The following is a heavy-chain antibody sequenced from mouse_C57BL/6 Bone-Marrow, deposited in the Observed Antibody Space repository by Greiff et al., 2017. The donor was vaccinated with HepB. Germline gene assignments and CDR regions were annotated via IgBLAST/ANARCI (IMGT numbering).Heavy chain of an antibody. CDR1: GYTFTDYY. CDR2: INPNNGGT. J-gene: IGHJ2*01. Sequence: EVQLQQSGPELVKPGASVKISCKASGYTFTDYYMNWVKQSHGKSLEWIGDINPNNGGTSYNQKFKGKATLTVDKSSSTAYMELRSLTSEDSAVYYCAAYYDYDLYYFDDWGQGTTLTVSS. D-gene: IGHD2-4*01. CDR3: AAYYDYDLYYFDD. V-gene: IGHV1-26*01.